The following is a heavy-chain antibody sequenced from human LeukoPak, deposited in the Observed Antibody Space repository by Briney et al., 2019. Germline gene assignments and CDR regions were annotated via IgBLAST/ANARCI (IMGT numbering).Heavy chain of an antibody. CDR3: AKCVILTGRYMDV. D-gene: IGHD3-9*01. CDR2: ISGSGGST. CDR1: GFTFSSYG. V-gene: IGHV3-23*01. J-gene: IGHJ6*03. Sequence: PGGTLRLSCAASGFTFSSYGMSWVRQAPGKGLDWVSAISGSGGSTYYADSVKGRFSISRDNSKNTLYLQMNSLRAEDTAVYYCAKCVILTGRYMDVWGKGTTVTISS.